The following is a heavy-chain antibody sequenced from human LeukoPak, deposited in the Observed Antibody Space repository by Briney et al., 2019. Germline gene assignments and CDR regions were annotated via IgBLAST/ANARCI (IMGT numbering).Heavy chain of an antibody. J-gene: IGHJ4*02. D-gene: IGHD3-9*01. Sequence: PGGSLRLSCAASGFTFSSYSMNWVRQAPGKGLEWVSSISSSSSYIYYADSVKGRFTISRDNAKNSLYLQMNSLRAEDTAVYYCARADGYDILTGSLATYLDYWGQGTLVTVSS. CDR1: GFTFSSYS. CDR2: ISSSSSYI. CDR3: ARADGYDILTGSLATYLDY. V-gene: IGHV3-21*04.